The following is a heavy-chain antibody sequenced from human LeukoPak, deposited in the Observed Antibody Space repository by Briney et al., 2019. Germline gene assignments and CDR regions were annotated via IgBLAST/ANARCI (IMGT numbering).Heavy chain of an antibody. CDR2: ISSSGSTI. V-gene: IGHV3-48*02. Sequence: TGGSLRLSCAASGFTFSSYSMNWVRQAPGRGLEWVSYISSSGSTIYYADSVKGRFTISRDKVKNSLYLQMNSLRDEDTAVYYCARDSGSYSGDAFDIWGQGTMVTVSS. CDR3: ARDSGSYSGDAFDI. J-gene: IGHJ3*02. CDR1: GFTFSSYS. D-gene: IGHD1-26*01.